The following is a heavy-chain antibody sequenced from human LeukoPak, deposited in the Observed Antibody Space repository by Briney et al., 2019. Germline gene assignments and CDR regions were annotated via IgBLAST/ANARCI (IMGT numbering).Heavy chain of an antibody. J-gene: IGHJ4*02. CDR1: GFTFSSYW. D-gene: IGHD2-2*01. Sequence: GGSLRLSCAASGFTFSSYWMSWVRQAPGKGLEWVANINKAGSEKYYVDSVKGRFTISRDNAKNSLYLQMNGLRAEDTAVYYCARDQRYCSSSSCPWEPFDYWGQGTLVTVSS. CDR2: INKAGSEK. V-gene: IGHV3-7*05. CDR3: ARDQRYCSSSSCPWEPFDY.